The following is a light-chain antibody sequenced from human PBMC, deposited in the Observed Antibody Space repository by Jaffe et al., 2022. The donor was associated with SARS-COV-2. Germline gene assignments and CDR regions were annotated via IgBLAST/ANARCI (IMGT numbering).Light chain of an antibody. CDR1: SNDVGSYNL. Sequence: QSALTQPASVSGSPGQSITISCTGTSNDVGSYNLVSWYQQHPGKAPRLMIYEVNKRPSGVSNRFSGSKSGNTASLTISGLQAEDEADYYCSSYAGSSTLVFGGGTKLTVL. V-gene: IGLV2-23*02. CDR3: SSYAGSSTLV. CDR2: EVN. J-gene: IGLJ3*02.